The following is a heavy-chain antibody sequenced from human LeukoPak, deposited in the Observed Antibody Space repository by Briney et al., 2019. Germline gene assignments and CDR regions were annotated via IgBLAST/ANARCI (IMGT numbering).Heavy chain of an antibody. V-gene: IGHV4-39*01. CDR1: GGSISSSSYY. CDR3: ARVKRWLQRGHLDY. Sequence: PSETLSLTCTVSGGSISSSSYYWGWIRQPPGKGLEWIGSIYYSGSTYYNPSLKSRVTISVDTSKNQFSLKLSSVTAADTAVYYCARVKRWLQRGHLDYWGQGTLVTVSS. J-gene: IGHJ4*02. CDR2: IYYSGST. D-gene: IGHD5-24*01.